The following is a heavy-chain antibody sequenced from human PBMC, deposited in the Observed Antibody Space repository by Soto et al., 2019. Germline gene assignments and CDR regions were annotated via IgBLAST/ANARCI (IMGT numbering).Heavy chain of an antibody. J-gene: IGHJ6*03. CDR2: IYYSGST. D-gene: IGHD4-17*01. CDR3: ARRTTVTTVYYYYYYMDV. CDR1: GGSISSYY. Sequence: SETLSLTCTVSGGSISSYYWSWIRQPPGKGLEWIGYIYYSGSTNYNPSLKSRVTISVDTSKNQFSLKLSSVTAADTAVYYCARRTTVTTVYYYYYYMDVWGKGTTVTVSS. V-gene: IGHV4-59*08.